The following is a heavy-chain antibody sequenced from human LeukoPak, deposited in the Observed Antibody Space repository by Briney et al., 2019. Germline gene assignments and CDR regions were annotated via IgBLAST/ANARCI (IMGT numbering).Heavy chain of an antibody. J-gene: IGHJ4*02. V-gene: IGHV3-13*01. CDR2: IGTAGDT. CDR3: AKYLFGSY. D-gene: IGHD3-10*02. CDR1: GFTFSTYD. Sequence: GGSLRLSCAASGFTFSTYDMHWVRQPTGKGLEWVSAIGTAGDTYYPGSVKGRFTISRDNSKNTLYLQMNSLRAEDTAVYYCAKYLFGSYWGQGTLVTVSS.